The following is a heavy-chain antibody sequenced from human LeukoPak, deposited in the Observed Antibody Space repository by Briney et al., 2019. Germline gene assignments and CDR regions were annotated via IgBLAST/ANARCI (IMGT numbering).Heavy chain of an antibody. CDR2: IYYSGST. CDR1: GGSISSSSYY. J-gene: IGHJ4*02. CDR3: ARAWGGYFDY. D-gene: IGHD3-16*01. V-gene: IGHV4-39*07. Sequence: PSETLSLTCTVSGGSISSSSYYWGWIRQPPGKGLEWIGSIYYSGSTYYNPSLKSRVTISVDTSKNQFSLKLSPVTAADTAVYYCARAWGGYFDYWGQGTLVTVSS.